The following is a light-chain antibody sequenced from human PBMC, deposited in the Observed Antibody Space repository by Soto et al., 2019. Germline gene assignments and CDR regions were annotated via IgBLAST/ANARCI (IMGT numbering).Light chain of an antibody. V-gene: IGKV1-39*01. Sequence: DIQMTQSPSSLSASVGDRATITLRASLNIGSSLNWYQHKSGKAPKVMIYSASTLQSGVPSRFSGSGSGTDFTLTINSLQPEDFATYYCQQSNSIPKTFGQGTKVDIK. CDR1: LNIGSS. CDR2: SAS. CDR3: QQSNSIPKT. J-gene: IGKJ1*01.